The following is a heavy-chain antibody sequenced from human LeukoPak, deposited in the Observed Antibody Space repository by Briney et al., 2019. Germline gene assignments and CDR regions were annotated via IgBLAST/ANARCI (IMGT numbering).Heavy chain of an antibody. CDR3: ARQDSSSWIRRWFDP. D-gene: IGHD6-13*01. J-gene: IGHJ5*02. CDR2: IYYSGST. V-gene: IGHV4-39*01. Sequence: SETLSLTCTVSGGSISSSSYYWGWIRQPPGKGLEWIGSIYYSGSTYYNPSFKSRVTISVDTSKNQFSLKLSSVTAADTAVYYCARQDSSSWIRRWFDPWGQGTLVTVSS. CDR1: GGSISSSSYY.